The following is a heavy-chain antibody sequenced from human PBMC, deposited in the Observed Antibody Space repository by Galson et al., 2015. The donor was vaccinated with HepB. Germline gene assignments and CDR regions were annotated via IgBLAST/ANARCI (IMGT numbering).Heavy chain of an antibody. D-gene: IGHD5-18*01. Sequence: SLRLSCAASGFTFGDYAMSWFRQAPGQGLEWVGFIRSKAYGGTTEYAASVKGRFTISRDDSKSITNLQMNSLKTEDTAVYYCTRPSGTAMVSFGAFDIWGQGTMVTVSS. CDR1: GFTFGDYA. V-gene: IGHV3-49*03. CDR2: IRSKAYGGTT. CDR3: TRPSGTAMVSFGAFDI. J-gene: IGHJ3*02.